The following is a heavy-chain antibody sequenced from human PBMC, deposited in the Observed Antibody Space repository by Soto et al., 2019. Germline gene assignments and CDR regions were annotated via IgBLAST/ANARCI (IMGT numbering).Heavy chain of an antibody. D-gene: IGHD3-10*01. CDR3: AKSRGSRSYFNPSDAFDF. CDR1: GFTFSSYA. Sequence: EVQLLDSGGGLVQPGGSLRLSCAASGFTFSSYAMSWVRQAPGKGLEWVSSISGSGGGTYYADSVKGRFTISRDNSKNTLSLQMNSLRADDTAVYYCAKSRGSRSYFNPSDAFDFWGQGTMVTVSS. CDR2: ISGSGGGT. V-gene: IGHV3-23*01. J-gene: IGHJ3*01.